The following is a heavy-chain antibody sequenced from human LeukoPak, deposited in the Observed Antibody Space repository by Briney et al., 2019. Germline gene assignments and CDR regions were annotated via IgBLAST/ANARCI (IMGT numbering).Heavy chain of an antibody. D-gene: IGHD3-22*01. J-gene: IGHJ5*02. Sequence: PSETLSLTCTVSGGSISSYYWSWIRQPPGKGLEWIGYIYYSGSTNYNPSLKSRVTIPVDTSKNQFSLKLSSVTAADTAVYYCARVTMRDWFDPWGEGTLVTVSS. CDR3: ARVTMRDWFDP. CDR1: GGSISSYY. CDR2: IYYSGST. V-gene: IGHV4-59*01.